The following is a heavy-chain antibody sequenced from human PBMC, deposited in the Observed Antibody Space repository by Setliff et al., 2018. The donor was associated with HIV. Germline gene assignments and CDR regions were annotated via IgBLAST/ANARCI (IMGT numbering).Heavy chain of an antibody. CDR2: IHIGGNT. J-gene: IGHJ3*02. V-gene: IGHV4-61*02. CDR3: ARDPPLITYGPDHPFDI. Sequence: SETLSLTCTVSGGSINSGIYYWTWIRQPAGKGLEWLGRIHIGGNTNYNPSLKSRVTMSVDTSKNQFSLKLSSVTAADTAVYYCARDPPLITYGPDHPFDIWGQGTMVTVSS. D-gene: IGHD3-10*01. CDR1: GGSINSGIYY.